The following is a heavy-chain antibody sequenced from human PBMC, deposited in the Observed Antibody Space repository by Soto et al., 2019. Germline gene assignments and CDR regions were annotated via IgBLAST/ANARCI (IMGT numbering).Heavy chain of an antibody. CDR1: GYTFSDYG. Sequence: QVQLVQSGADVKKPGASVKVSCKASGYTFSDYGVSWVRQAPGQGLEWMGWISSTNGNTNLAQKLQGRVTMTTDPSTSTVYMALSSLTPDDTAVYYCARDTPETPPDYRGQGTLGTVSS. J-gene: IGHJ4*02. CDR2: ISSTNGNT. V-gene: IGHV1-18*01. CDR3: ARDTPETPPDY.